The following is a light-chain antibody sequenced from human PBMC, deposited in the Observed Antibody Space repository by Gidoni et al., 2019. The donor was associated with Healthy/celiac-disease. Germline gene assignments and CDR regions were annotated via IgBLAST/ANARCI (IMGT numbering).Light chain of an antibody. Sequence: IQMTQSPASLSASVGDRVTIPCRASQSISSSLNWYQQKPGKARKLLIYAASSLQSGVPSRFSGSGSGTDFTLTSSRLQPEDFATYYCQQSYSTRWTFGQGTKVEIK. J-gene: IGKJ1*01. CDR1: QSISSS. V-gene: IGKV1-39*01. CDR2: AAS. CDR3: QQSYSTRWT.